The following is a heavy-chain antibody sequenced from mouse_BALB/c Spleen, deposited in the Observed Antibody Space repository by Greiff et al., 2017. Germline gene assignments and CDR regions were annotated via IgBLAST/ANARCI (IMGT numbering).Heavy chain of an antibody. Sequence: QVQLKESGAELVKPGASVKLSCKASGYTFTSYYMYWVKQRPGQGLEWIGEINPSNGGTNFNEKFKSKATLTVDKSSSTAYMQLSSLTSEDSAVYYCTIYYYGSRGYYAMDYWGQGTSVTVSS. CDR3: TIYYYGSRGYYAMDY. CDR2: INPSNGGT. D-gene: IGHD1-1*01. J-gene: IGHJ4*01. CDR1: GYTFTSYY. V-gene: IGHV1S81*02.